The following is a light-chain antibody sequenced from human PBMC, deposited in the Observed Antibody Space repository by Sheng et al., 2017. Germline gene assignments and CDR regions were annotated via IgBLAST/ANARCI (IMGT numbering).Light chain of an antibody. J-gene: IGKJ1*01. CDR3: QQYQVLGT. Sequence: DIQMTQSPSSVSASVGDRVTISCRASQTISSWLAWYQHKPGMAPKLLMYDISKLQGGVPSRFSGTSFGTDFTLTISGLQPEDSATYYCQQYQVLGTFGQGTKVEIK. CDR2: DIS. CDR1: QTISSW. V-gene: IGKV1-12*01.